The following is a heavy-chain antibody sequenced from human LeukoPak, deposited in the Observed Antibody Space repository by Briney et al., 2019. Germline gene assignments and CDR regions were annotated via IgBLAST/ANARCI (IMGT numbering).Heavy chain of an antibody. CDR1: GGSISSTNW. D-gene: IGHD1-1*01. CDR2: ISHSGST. V-gene: IGHV4-4*02. Sequence: SETLSLTCAVSGGSISSTNWWSWVRQTPGKGLEWIGEISHSGSTNYNPSLESRVTMSVDKSKNQFSLNLRSVTAADTAVYFCARVTGSTPFDCWGQGTLDRVSS. J-gene: IGHJ5*01. CDR3: ARVTGSTPFDC.